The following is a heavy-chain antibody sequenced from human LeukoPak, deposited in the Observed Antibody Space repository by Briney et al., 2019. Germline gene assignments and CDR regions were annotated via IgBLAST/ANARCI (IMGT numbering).Heavy chain of an antibody. Sequence: GGSLRLSCEASTFTFTPGWMSWVRQAPGKGLEWVSYISSSSSTIYYADSVKGRFTISRDNAKNSLYLQMNSLRAEDTAVYYCARGGEVVVAPAFPFDYWGQGTLVTVSS. CDR1: TFTFTPGW. J-gene: IGHJ4*02. CDR2: ISSSSSTI. CDR3: ARGGEVVVAPAFPFDY. V-gene: IGHV3-48*01. D-gene: IGHD3-22*01.